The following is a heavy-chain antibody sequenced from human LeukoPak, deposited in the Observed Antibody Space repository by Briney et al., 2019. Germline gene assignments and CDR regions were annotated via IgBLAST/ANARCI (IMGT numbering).Heavy chain of an antibody. V-gene: IGHV4-39*01. CDR3: ARVAWRGGALDY. D-gene: IGHD2-21*01. Sequence: SETLSLTCTVSGGSIRSSYYYWGWIRQPPGKGLEWIGSIYDSGSTYYNPSLKSRVTISVDTSKNQFSLKLNSVTAADTAVYYCARVAWRGGALDYWGQGTLVTVSS. CDR1: GGSIRSSYYY. J-gene: IGHJ4*02. CDR2: IYDSGST.